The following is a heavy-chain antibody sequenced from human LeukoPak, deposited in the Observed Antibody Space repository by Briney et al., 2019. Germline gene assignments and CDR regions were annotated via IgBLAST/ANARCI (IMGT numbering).Heavy chain of an antibody. CDR3: ASATDTAMVNGYYYYGMDV. V-gene: IGHV1-2*02. Sequence: ASVTVSCKASGYTFTGYYMHWVRQAPGQGLEWMGWINPNSGGTNYAQKFQGRVTMTRDTSISTAYMELSRLRSDDTAVYYCASATDTAMVNGYYYYGMDVWGQGTTVTVSS. D-gene: IGHD5-18*01. J-gene: IGHJ6*02. CDR2: INPNSGGT. CDR1: GYTFTGYY.